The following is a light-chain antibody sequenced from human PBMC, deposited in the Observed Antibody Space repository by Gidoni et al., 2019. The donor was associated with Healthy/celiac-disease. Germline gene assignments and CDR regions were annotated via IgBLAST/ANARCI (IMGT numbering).Light chain of an antibody. J-gene: IGLJ2*01. CDR3: NSRDSSGNHWV. CDR2: GKN. V-gene: IGLV3-19*01. Sequence: SSELTLVPAVSVVLGQTVRITCQGDSLRSYYASWYQQKPGQAPVRVIYGKNNRPSGIPDRFSGSSSGNTASLTITGAQAEDEADYYCNSRDSSGNHWVFGGGTKLTVL. CDR1: SLRSYY.